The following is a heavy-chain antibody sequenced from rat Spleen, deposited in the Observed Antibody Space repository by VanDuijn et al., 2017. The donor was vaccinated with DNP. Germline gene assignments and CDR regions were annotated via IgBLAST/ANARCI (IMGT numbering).Heavy chain of an antibody. Sequence: EVKLVESGGGLVQPGRSLKLSCAASGFTFSDYYMAWVRQAPTKGLEWVAYISYDGGSTYYGDSVKGRFTISRDNAKSTLYLQMNSLRSEDMATYYCARYSSYSYAMDAWGQGTSVTVSS. CDR1: GFTFSDYY. CDR2: ISYDGGST. V-gene: IGHV5-22*01. D-gene: IGHD1-2*01. CDR3: ARYSSYSYAMDA. J-gene: IGHJ4*01.